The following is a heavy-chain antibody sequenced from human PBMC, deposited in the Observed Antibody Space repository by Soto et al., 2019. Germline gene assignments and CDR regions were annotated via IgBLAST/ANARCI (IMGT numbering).Heavy chain of an antibody. V-gene: IGHV3-23*01. D-gene: IGHD3-10*01. CDR1: GFTFNSYA. CDR3: AKDRHYGSGTYSDSYLAY. CDR2: ISGSGGTT. J-gene: IGHJ4*02. Sequence: EVQLLESGGGLVQPGGSLRLSCGGSGFTFNSYAMTWVRQAPGKGLEWVSAISGSGGTTYYANSVKGRFTISRDQSKDTLYLQMNSLRAEDTAIYYCAKDRHYGSGTYSDSYLAYWAQGTLVTVSS.